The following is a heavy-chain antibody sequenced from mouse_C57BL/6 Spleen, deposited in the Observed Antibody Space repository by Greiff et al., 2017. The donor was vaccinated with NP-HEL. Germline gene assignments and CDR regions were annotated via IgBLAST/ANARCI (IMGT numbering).Heavy chain of an antibody. Sequence: VQLKQSGPELVKPGASVKMSCKASGYTFTDYNMHWVKQSHGKSLEWIGYINPNNGGTSYNQKFKGKATLTVNKSSSTAYMELRSLTSEDSAVYYCARSGSSYGWFAYWGQGTLVTVSA. CDR1: GYTFTDYN. D-gene: IGHD1-1*01. CDR3: ARSGSSYGWFAY. J-gene: IGHJ3*01. CDR2: INPNNGGT. V-gene: IGHV1-22*01.